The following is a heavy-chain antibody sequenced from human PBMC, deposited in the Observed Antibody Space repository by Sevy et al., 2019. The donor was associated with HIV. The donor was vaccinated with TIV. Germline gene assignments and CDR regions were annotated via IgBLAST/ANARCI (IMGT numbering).Heavy chain of an antibody. CDR2: INWNGGST. CDR1: GFTFDDYG. Sequence: GGSLRLSCAASGFTFDDYGMSWVRQAPGKGLEWVSGINWNGGSTGYADSVKGRFTISRDNAKNSLYLQMNSLRAEDTALYYCARATIAGSYTHAFDIWGQGTMVTVSS. V-gene: IGHV3-20*04. CDR3: ARATIAGSYTHAFDI. D-gene: IGHD1-26*01. J-gene: IGHJ3*02.